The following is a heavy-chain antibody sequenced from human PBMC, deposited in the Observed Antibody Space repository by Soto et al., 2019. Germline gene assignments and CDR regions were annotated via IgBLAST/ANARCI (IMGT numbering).Heavy chain of an antibody. CDR2: INNSGGGT. V-gene: IGHV3-64*01. Sequence: QPGGSLRLSCAASGFPFSTYAMSWVRQAPGKGLEWVSTINNSGGGTYYANSVKGRFTISRDNSKNTLYLQMGSLRAEDMAVYYCARNYGGNSYAFDIWGQGTMVTVSS. J-gene: IGHJ3*02. D-gene: IGHD2-21*02. CDR1: GFPFSTYA. CDR3: ARNYGGNSYAFDI.